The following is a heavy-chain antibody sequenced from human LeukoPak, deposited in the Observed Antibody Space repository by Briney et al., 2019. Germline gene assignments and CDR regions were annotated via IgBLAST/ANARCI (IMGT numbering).Heavy chain of an antibody. V-gene: IGHV1-24*01. D-gene: IGHD3-10*01. J-gene: IGHJ6*02. CDR3: ATDGTWFGELYGMDV. Sequence: GASVKVSCKVSGYTLTELSMHWVRQAPGKGLEWMGGFDPEDGETIYAQKFQGRVTMTEDTSTDTAYMELSSLRSEVTDVYYCATDGTWFGELYGMDVWGQGTTVTVSS. CDR2: FDPEDGET. CDR1: GYTLTELS.